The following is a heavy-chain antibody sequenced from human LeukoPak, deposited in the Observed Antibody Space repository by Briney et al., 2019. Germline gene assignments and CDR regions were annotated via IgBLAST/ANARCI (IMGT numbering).Heavy chain of an antibody. CDR1: GYTFTSYG. Sequence: ASVKVSCKASGYTFTSYGISWVRQAPGQGLEWIGWISAYNGNTNYAQKLQGRVTMTTDTSTSTAYMELRSLRSDDTAVYYCARVPVLRFLEWLFHLDYWGQGTLVTVSS. CDR3: ARVPVLRFLEWLFHLDY. J-gene: IGHJ4*02. CDR2: ISAYNGNT. D-gene: IGHD3-3*01. V-gene: IGHV1-18*01.